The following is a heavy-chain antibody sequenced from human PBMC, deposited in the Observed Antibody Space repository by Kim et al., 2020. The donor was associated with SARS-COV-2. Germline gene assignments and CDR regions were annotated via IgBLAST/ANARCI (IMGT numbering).Heavy chain of an antibody. V-gene: IGHV3-7*01. CDR2: IKQDGSEK. J-gene: IGHJ6*02. CDR1: GFTFSSYW. D-gene: IGHD3-9*01. CDR3: ARETTDIGRYFDWLLVFPYGMDV. Sequence: GGSLRLSCAASGFTFSSYWMSWVRQAPGKGLEWVANIKQDGSEKYYVDSVKGRFTISRDNAKNSLYLQMNSLRAEDTAVYYCARETTDIGRYFDWLLVFPYGMDVWGQGTTVTVSS.